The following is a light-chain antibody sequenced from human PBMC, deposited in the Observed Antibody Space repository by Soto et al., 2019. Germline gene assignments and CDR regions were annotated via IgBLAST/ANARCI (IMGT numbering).Light chain of an antibody. CDR3: QRYNRRPRA. CDR2: DAY. J-gene: IGKJ4*01. CDR1: QGIXST. V-gene: IGKV3-15*01. Sequence: AMSHCAAALSVSPAERATLACRASQGIXSTFPCYQQKPGKTPRLLTDDAYIRATGGPASLSASGSGTEFTLTINSLQSDESDGYYCQRYNRRPRAFAGGTKVDI.